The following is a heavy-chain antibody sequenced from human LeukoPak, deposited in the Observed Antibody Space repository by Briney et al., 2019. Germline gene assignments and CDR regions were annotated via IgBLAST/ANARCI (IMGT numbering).Heavy chain of an antibody. CDR1: GYTFTSYD. CDR2: MNPNSGNT. CDR3: ARMGKYYYDSSGYYTPFDY. J-gene: IGHJ4*02. Sequence: GASVKVSCKASGYTFTSYDINWVRQATGQGLEWMGWMNPNSGNTGYAQKFQGRVTMTRNTSISTAYMELSSLSSEDTAVYYCARMGKYYYDSSGYYTPFDYWGQGTLVTVSS. V-gene: IGHV1-8*01. D-gene: IGHD3-22*01.